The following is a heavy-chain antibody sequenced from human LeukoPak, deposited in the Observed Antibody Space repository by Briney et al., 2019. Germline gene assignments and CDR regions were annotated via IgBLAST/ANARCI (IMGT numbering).Heavy chain of an antibody. Sequence: GGSLRLSCAASGFTFSNTWMNWVRQAPGKGLEWVASINHNGSVNYYVDSVKGRFTISRDNAKNSLYLQMSNLRAEDTAVYFCARGGGLDVWGQGATVTVSS. J-gene: IGHJ6*02. V-gene: IGHV3-7*03. CDR1: GFTFSNTW. D-gene: IGHD3-16*01. CDR2: INHNGSVN. CDR3: ARGGGLDV.